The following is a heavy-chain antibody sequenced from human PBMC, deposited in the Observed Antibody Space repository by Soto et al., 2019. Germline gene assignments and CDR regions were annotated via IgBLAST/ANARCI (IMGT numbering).Heavy chain of an antibody. Sequence: QVQLVESGGGVVQPGRSLSLSCEASGFTFRNYVMHWVRQAPGKGLEWVAVISSDGSNKYYADSVEGRFTISRDNSKNTLYLQMNRLRIEDTAVYYCTKDRATHRNYWGQGTLFTVSS. J-gene: IGHJ4*02. V-gene: IGHV3-30*18. CDR2: ISSDGSNK. CDR3: TKDRATHRNY. D-gene: IGHD5-12*01. CDR1: GFTFRNYV.